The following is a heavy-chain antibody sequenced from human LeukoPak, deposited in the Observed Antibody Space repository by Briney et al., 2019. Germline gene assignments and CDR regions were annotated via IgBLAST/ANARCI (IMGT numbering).Heavy chain of an antibody. Sequence: GASVKVSCKASEGTLSSYGISRVRQAPGQGLEWMGRIIPIFGTANYAQKFQGRVTITTDESTSTAYMELSSLRSEDTAVYYCARDTYDSSGYWRSYFDYWGQGTLVTVFS. CDR1: EGTLSSYG. J-gene: IGHJ4*02. D-gene: IGHD3-22*01. V-gene: IGHV1-69*05. CDR2: IIPIFGTA. CDR3: ARDTYDSSGYWRSYFDY.